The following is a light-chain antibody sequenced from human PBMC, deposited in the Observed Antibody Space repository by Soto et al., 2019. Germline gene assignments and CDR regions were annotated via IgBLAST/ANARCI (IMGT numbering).Light chain of an antibody. V-gene: IGLV2-14*01. Sequence: QPALTQPASVSGSPGQSITISCTGTSSDVGFSNYVFWYQQHPGKATKLINSDVSNRPSGVSNRFSGSKSGNTASLTISWLQAEDEADYYCSSYTSSSTDVFGTGTKATVL. CDR2: DVS. CDR3: SSYTSSSTDV. J-gene: IGLJ1*01. CDR1: SSDVGFSNY.